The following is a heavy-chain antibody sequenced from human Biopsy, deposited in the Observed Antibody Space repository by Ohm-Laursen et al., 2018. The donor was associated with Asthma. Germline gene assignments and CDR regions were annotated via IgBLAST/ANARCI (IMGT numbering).Heavy chain of an antibody. CDR3: ARTYYDFLTGQVNDAFAL. CDR2: INAGDGNT. J-gene: IGHJ3*01. D-gene: IGHD3-9*01. V-gene: IGHV1-3*01. CDR1: GFTINNNV. Sequence: ASVKVSCKGSGFTINNNVFHWVRQAPGQRLEWMGWINAGDGNTKYSQKFQGRVTITRDTSASTAYMDLRSLRSEDTAMYYCARTYYDFLTGQVNDAFALWGQGTMVTVSS.